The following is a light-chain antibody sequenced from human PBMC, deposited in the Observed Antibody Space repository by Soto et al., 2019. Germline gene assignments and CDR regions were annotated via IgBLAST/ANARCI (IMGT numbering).Light chain of an antibody. CDR1: SSDIGGYIY. CDR3: CSYAGSYTLL. J-gene: IGLJ2*01. Sequence: QSVLTQPRSVSGSPGQSVTISCTGTSSDIGGYIYVSWYQQHPGKAPKLMICDVSQRPSGVPDRFSGSKSGNTASLTISGLQAEDEADYYCCSYAGSYTLLFGGGTKLTV. V-gene: IGLV2-11*01. CDR2: DVS.